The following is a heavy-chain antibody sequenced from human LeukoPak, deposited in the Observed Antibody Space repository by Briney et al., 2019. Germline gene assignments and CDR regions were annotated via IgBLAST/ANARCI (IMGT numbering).Heavy chain of an antibody. J-gene: IGHJ4*02. CDR1: GFTVSSNY. D-gene: IGHD2-15*01. Sequence: GGSLRLSCAASGFTVSSNYMSWVRQAPGKGLEWVSVIYSGGSPYYADSVKGRFTISRDSSKNTLYLQMYSLRAEDTAVYYCAREGVAGDFDYWGQGALVTVSS. CDR2: IYSGGSP. V-gene: IGHV3-53*01. CDR3: AREGVAGDFDY.